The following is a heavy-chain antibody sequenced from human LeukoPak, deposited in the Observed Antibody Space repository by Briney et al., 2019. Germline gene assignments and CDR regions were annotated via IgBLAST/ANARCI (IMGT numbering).Heavy chain of an antibody. V-gene: IGHV3-21*01. CDR1: GFTFSSYS. Sequence: PGGSLRLSCAASGFTFSSYSMNWVRQAPGKGLEWVSSISSSSSYIYYADSVKGRFTISRDNAKNSLYLQMNSLRAEDTAVYCCARADRGYSYGDAYWGQGTLVTVSS. CDR2: ISSSSSYI. D-gene: IGHD5-18*01. J-gene: IGHJ4*02. CDR3: ARADRGYSYGDAY.